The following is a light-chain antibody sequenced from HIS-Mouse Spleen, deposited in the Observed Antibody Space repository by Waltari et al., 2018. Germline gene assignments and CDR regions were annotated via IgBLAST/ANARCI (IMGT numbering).Light chain of an antibody. CDR1: SSDVGGYNY. Sequence: QSALTQPASVSGSPGQSITISCTGTSSDVGGYNYVSWYQQHPGKAPKLLIYRNNQRPPGVPDRFSGSKSGTSASLAISGLRSEDEADYYCAAWDDSLSGPWVFGGGTKLTVL. J-gene: IGLJ3*02. CDR2: RNN. CDR3: AAWDDSLSGPWV. V-gene: IGLV1-47*01.